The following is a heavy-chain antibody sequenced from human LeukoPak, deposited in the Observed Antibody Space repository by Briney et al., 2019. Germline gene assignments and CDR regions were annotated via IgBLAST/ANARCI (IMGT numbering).Heavy chain of an antibody. CDR1: GGSFSGYY. J-gene: IGHJ4*02. V-gene: IGHV4-34*01. Sequence: PSETLSLTCAVYGGSFSGYYWSWIRQPPGKGLEWIGSIYYSGSTYYNPSLKSRVTISVDTSKNQFSLKLSSVTAADTAVYYCARHGKQWLAPLGGYFDYWGQGTLVTVSS. CDR3: ARHGKQWLAPLGGYFDY. D-gene: IGHD6-19*01. CDR2: IYYSGST.